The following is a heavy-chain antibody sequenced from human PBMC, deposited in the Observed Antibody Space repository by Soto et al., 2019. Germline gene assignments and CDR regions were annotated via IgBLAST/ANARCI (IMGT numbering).Heavy chain of an antibody. V-gene: IGHV5-51*01. J-gene: IGHJ4*02. CDR1: GYSFTSYW. CDR2: IYPGDSDT. D-gene: IGHD3-3*01. Sequence: GESLKISCKGSGYSFTSYWIGWVRQMPGKGLEWMGIIYPGDSDTRYSPSFQGQVTISADKSISTAYLQWSSLKAPDTAMYYCARSPRGYYDFWSGHQFDYWGQGTLVTVSS. CDR3: ARSPRGYYDFWSGHQFDY.